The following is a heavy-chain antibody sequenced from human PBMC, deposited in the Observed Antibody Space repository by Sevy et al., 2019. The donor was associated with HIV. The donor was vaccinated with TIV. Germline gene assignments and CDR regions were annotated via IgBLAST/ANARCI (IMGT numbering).Heavy chain of an antibody. CDR1: GFTFNNFA. D-gene: IGHD5-18*01. J-gene: IGHJ4*02. Sequence: GGSLRLSCAASGFTFNNFAMGWVRQAPGKGLDWISVISGNGDYTHYADSVKGRFTISRDNSKNTLFLQMNSLRAEDTAIFYRAKKMGGGSGMAFLVDYWGQGTLVTVSS. V-gene: IGHV3-23*01. CDR3: AKKMGGGSGMAFLVDY. CDR2: ISGNGDYT.